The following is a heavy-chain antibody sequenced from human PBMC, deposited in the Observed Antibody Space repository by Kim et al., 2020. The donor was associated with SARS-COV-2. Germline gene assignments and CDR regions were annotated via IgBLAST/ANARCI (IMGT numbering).Heavy chain of an antibody. Sequence: STGYANAVKGRFTISRDNSKNTLYLQMNSLRVEDTAVYYCTRGYGSETNYWGQGSLVIVST. V-gene: IGHV3-74*01. CDR3: TRGYGSETNY. D-gene: IGHD3-10*01. J-gene: IGHJ4*02. CDR2: ST.